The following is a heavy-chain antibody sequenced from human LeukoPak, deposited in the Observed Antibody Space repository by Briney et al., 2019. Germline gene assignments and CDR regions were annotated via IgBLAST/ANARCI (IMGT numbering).Heavy chain of an antibody. CDR2: IYYSGST. CDR1: GGSISSYY. D-gene: IGHD1-14*01. Sequence: SETLSLTCTVSGGSISSYYWSWIRQPPGKGLEWIGYIYYSGSTNYNPSLKSRVTMSVDTSKNQFSLRLSSVTAADTAVYYCASGIPPHFCNYWGQGTRVTVSS. CDR3: ASGIPPHFCNY. J-gene: IGHJ4*02. V-gene: IGHV4-59*08.